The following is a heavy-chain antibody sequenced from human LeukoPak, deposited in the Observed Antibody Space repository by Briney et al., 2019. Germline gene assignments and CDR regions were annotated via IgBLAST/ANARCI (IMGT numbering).Heavy chain of an antibody. CDR3: AKDGYSSGWYIDY. Sequence: PGGSLRLSCAASGFTFDDYAMHWVRQAPGKGLEWVSSISSNSGNIGYADSVKGRFTISRDNAKNSLYLQMNSLRAEDTALYYCAKDGYSSGWYIDYWGQGTLVTVSS. J-gene: IGHJ4*02. D-gene: IGHD6-19*01. CDR2: ISSNSGNI. V-gene: IGHV3-9*01. CDR1: GFTFDDYA.